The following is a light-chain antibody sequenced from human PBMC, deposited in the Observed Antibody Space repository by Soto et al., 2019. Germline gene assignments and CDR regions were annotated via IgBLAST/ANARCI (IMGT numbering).Light chain of an antibody. CDR2: DAS. CDR1: QSVSSY. CDR3: QQYSSLWT. Sequence: EVVLTQSPDTLSLSPGETATLSCRASQSVSSYLAWYQQKPGQAPRLLIYDASSRATGIPDRFSGSGSGTDFTLSISRLEPEDFAVYYCQQYSSLWTFGQGTKVDIK. V-gene: IGKV3-20*01. J-gene: IGKJ1*01.